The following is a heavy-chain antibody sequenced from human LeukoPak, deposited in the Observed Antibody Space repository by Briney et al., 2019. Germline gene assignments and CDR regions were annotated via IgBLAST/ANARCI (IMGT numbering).Heavy chain of an antibody. V-gene: IGHV3-7*01. CDR1: GFIFRNYA. CDR3: ARETNLGT. CDR2: IKQDGSEK. J-gene: IGHJ4*02. Sequence: GGSLRLSCGASGFIFRNYAMSWVRQAPGKGLEWVAYIKQDGSEKNCVDSVKGRFTISRDNAKNSLYLEMNSLRAEDTAVYYCARETNLGTWGQGTLVTVSS. D-gene: IGHD1-7*01.